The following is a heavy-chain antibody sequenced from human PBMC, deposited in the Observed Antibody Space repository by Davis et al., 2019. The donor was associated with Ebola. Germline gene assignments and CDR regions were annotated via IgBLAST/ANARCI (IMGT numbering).Heavy chain of an antibody. J-gene: IGHJ5*02. Sequence: GGSLRLSCTDSVITFSSYAMTWVRQAPGKGLEWVSAISGSGGSTYYADSVKGRFTISRDNSKNTLYLQMNSLRAEDTAVYYCARCITMVRGTGWFDPWGQGTLVIVSS. D-gene: IGHD3-10*01. CDR2: ISGSGGST. V-gene: IGHV3-23*01. CDR3: ARCITMVRGTGWFDP. CDR1: VITFSSYA.